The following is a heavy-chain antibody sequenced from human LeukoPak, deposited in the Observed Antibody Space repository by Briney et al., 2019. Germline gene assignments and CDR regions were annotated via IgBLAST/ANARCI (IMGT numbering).Heavy chain of an antibody. CDR2: IYYSGST. V-gene: IGHV4-39*07. D-gene: IGHD6-13*01. Sequence: PSETLSLTCTVSGGSLSSSYYYWGWIRQPPGKGLEWIGSIYYSGSTYYDPSLKSRVTISVDTSKNQFSLRLSSVTAADTAVYYCARYDSSWDSLDYWGQGTLVTVSS. CDR1: GGSLSSSYYY. J-gene: IGHJ4*02. CDR3: ARYDSSWDSLDY.